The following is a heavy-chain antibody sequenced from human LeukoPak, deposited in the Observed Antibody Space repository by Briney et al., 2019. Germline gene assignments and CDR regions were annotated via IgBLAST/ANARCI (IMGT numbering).Heavy chain of an antibody. CDR1: GASISGYY. V-gene: IGHV4-59*01. CDR3: ARGNGYNYY. Sequence: SSETLSLTCTVSGASISGYYWSWIRQPPGKGLEWIGYIYYGGSTNYNPSLKSRLTISVDTSKNQFSLKLSSVTAADTAVYYCARGNGYNYYWGQGTLVTVSS. D-gene: IGHD5-24*01. CDR2: IYYGGST. J-gene: IGHJ4*02.